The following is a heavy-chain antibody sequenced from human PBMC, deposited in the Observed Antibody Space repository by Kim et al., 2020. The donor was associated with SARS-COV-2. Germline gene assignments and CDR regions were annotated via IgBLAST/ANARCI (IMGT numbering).Heavy chain of an antibody. CDR2: IWFDGSDK. Sequence: GGSLRLSCAASGFNFGNSGMHWVRQAPGKGLESVAVIWFDGSDKYYSHSVRGRFAISRDNSKNRLYLQMNSLRVDDTAIYYCARGSWCDWNYGCIDHWGQGTLVTVSS. D-gene: IGHD1-7*01. CDR3: ARGSWCDWNYGCIDH. CDR1: GFNFGNSG. J-gene: IGHJ4*02. V-gene: IGHV3-33*01.